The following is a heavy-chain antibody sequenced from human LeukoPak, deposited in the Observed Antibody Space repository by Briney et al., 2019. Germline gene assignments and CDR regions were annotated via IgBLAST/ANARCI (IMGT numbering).Heavy chain of an antibody. CDR1: GGTFSSYA. V-gene: IGHV1-69*05. CDR2: IIPIFGTA. Sequence: SVKVSCKASGGTFSSYAISWVRQAPGQGLEWMGGIIPIFGTANYAQKFQGRVTITTDESTSTAYMELSSLRSEDTAVYYYARGVDIVVVPAAPYNWFDPWSQGTLVTVSS. CDR3: ARGVDIVVVPAAPYNWFDP. D-gene: IGHD2-2*01. J-gene: IGHJ5*02.